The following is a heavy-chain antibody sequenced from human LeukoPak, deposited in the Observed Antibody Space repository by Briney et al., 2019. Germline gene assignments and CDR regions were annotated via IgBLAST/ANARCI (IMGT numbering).Heavy chain of an antibody. Sequence: GGSLRLSCAASGFTFTKYNMNWVRQAPGKGLEWVSSITGGSSYIYYTDSVRGRFTISRDNAKNSLYLQMNSLRAEDTAVYYCAPIYSNGPFDYWGQGTLVTVSS. V-gene: IGHV3-21*01. CDR2: ITGGSSYI. CDR3: APIYSNGPFDY. D-gene: IGHD4-11*01. J-gene: IGHJ4*02. CDR1: GFTFTKYN.